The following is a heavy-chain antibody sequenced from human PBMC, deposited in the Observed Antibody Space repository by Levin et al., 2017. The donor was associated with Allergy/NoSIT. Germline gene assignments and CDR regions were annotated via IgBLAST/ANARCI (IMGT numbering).Heavy chain of an antibody. V-gene: IGHV3-74*01. Sequence: GESLKISCAASGFTFSSYWMHWVRQAPGKGLVWVSRINSDGSSTSYADSVKGRFTISRDNAKNTLYLQMNSLRAEDTAVYYCASGPEAVTQGNNDYWGQGTLVTVSS. CDR3: ASGPEAVTQGNNDY. CDR1: GFTFSSYW. J-gene: IGHJ4*02. D-gene: IGHD2-21*02. CDR2: INSDGSST.